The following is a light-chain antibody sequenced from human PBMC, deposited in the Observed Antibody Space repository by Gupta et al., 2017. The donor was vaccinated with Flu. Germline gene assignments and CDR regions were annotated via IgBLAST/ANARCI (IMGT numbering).Light chain of an antibody. CDR3: KQYSSSPRT. J-gene: IGKJ2*01. Sequence: EIVFTQSPGTLSLSPGERATLSCRASQSVSSTFLAWYQQKRGQAPRLLIYGASNRAAGIPDRFSGSGSGTDFTLIISRLEPEDFAVYYCKQYSSSPRTFGQGTKLEIK. CDR2: GAS. V-gene: IGKV3-20*01. CDR1: QSVSSTF.